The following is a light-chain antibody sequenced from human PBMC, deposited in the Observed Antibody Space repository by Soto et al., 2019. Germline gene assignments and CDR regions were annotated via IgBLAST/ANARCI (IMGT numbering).Light chain of an antibody. J-gene: IGKJ4*01. CDR3: LQCNNWPLI. CDR1: QSVTTN. CDR2: GAS. Sequence: EIVMTQSPATLSVSPGERATLSCRASQSVTTNLAWYQQKPGQAPRLLIYGASARSTGVPARFSGSGSGTDFTLTISSLQSEDFAVYYCLQCNNWPLIFGGGTKVEIK. V-gene: IGKV3-15*01.